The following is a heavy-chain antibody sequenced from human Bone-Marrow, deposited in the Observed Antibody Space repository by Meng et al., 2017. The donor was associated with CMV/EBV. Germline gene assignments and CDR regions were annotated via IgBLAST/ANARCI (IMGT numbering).Heavy chain of an antibody. CDR3: AREHPVTEQIDY. D-gene: IGHD4-17*01. V-gene: IGHV4-38-2*02. Sequence: SETLSLTCTVSGYSISSGYYWGWIRQPPGKGLEWIGSIYHSGNTYYNPSLKSRVTISVDTSKNQFSLKLSSVTAADTAVYYCAREHPVTEQIDYWGQGTLVTVSS. J-gene: IGHJ4*02. CDR1: GYSISSGYY. CDR2: IYHSGNT.